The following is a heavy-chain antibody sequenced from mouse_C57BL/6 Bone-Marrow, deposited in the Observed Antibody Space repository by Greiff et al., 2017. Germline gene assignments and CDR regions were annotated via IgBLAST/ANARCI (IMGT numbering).Heavy chain of an antibody. Sequence: EVQLQQSGAELVRPGASVKLSCTASGFNIKDDYMHWVKQRPEQGLEWIGWFDPENGDTEYASKFQGKATITADTSSNTAYLQLSSLTSEDTAVYYCTTPLRGYFDVWGTGTTVTVAS. CDR2: FDPENGDT. J-gene: IGHJ1*03. D-gene: IGHD1-1*01. CDR3: TTPLRGYFDV. CDR1: GFNIKDDY. V-gene: IGHV14-4*01.